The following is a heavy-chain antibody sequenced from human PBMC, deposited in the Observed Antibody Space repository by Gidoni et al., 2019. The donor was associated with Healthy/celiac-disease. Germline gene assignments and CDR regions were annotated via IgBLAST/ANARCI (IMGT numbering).Heavy chain of an antibody. CDR2: INHSGST. CDR1: GGSFSGYY. D-gene: IGHD3-22*01. CDR3: ARGLWDYDKTFDY. J-gene: IGHJ4*02. Sequence: QVQLQQWGAGLLKPSETLSLTCAVYGGSFSGYYWSWIRQPPGKGLEWIGEINHSGSTNYNPSLKSRVTISVDTSKNQFSLKLSSVTAADTAVYYCARGLWDYDKTFDYWSQGTLVTVSS. V-gene: IGHV4-34*01.